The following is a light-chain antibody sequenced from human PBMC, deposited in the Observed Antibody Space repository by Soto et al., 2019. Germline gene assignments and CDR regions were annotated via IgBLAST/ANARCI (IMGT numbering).Light chain of an antibody. CDR1: ENVGTN. CDR3: QQYNNWGLS. V-gene: IGKV3D-15*01. Sequence: IVLTQSPATLSVSPGERVTLSCRASENVGTNLAWYQQRPGQPPRLLIYGSSTRATGISATFSGSGSRTEFTLTISSLQXEDSAVYYCQQYNNWGLSFGGGTRVEIK. CDR2: GSS. J-gene: IGKJ4*01.